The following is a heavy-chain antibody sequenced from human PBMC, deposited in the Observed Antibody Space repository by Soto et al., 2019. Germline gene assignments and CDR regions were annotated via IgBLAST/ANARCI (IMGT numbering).Heavy chain of an antibody. CDR3: AKDGTTGGQHYYGMDV. V-gene: IGHV3-23*01. J-gene: IGHJ6*02. Sequence: EVQLLESGGGLVQPGGSLKLSCAASGFPFNSYGFSSYALTWVRQAPGKGLEWVSLIGGSGTTTYFADSVKGRFTISRDTSKNTLFLQMNSLRAEDTALYFCAKDGTTGGQHYYGMDVWGQGTTVTVSS. CDR1: GFPFNSYG. CDR2: IGGSGTTT. D-gene: IGHD2-15*01.